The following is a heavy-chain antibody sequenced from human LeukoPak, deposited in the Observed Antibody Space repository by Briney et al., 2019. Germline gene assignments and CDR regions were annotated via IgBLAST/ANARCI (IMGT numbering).Heavy chain of an antibody. J-gene: IGHJ4*02. D-gene: IGHD6-19*01. CDR1: GFTFNDYW. CDR3: ARRSSGYYSWSSDY. Sequence: PGGSLRLSCAASGFTFNDYWMNWVRQAPGKGLDCVAYINQDGSQTYYVDSVKGRFTISRDNAKNSLYLQMNSLRADDTAVYFCARRSSGYYSWSSDYWGQGTLVTVSS. CDR2: INQDGSQT. V-gene: IGHV3-7*01.